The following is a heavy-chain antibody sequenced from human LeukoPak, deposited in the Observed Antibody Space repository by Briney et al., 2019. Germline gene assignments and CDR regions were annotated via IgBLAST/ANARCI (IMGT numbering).Heavy chain of an antibody. J-gene: IGHJ3*02. CDR1: GGTFSSYA. D-gene: IGHD3-9*01. Sequence: ASVKVSCKASGGTFSSYAISWVRQAPGQGLEWMGGIIPIFGTANYAQKFQGRVTITTDESTSTAYMELSSLRSEDTAVYYCARLGEGLRYFDWDTSDAFDIWGQGTMVTVSS. CDR3: ARLGEGLRYFDWDTSDAFDI. CDR2: IIPIFGTA. V-gene: IGHV1-69*05.